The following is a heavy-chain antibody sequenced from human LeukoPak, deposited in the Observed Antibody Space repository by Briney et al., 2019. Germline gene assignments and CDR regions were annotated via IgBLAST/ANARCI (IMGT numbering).Heavy chain of an antibody. D-gene: IGHD3-22*01. Sequence: SQTLSLTCTVSGGSISSGGYCWTWIRPPAGKGLEWIGRFCISGSTNYHPSLKSRVTISVDTSKNQFSLTVNSVTAADTAVYYCAGGGYYDTSGSKDGFHVWGQGTRVTVSS. V-gene: IGHV4-61*02. CDR2: FCISGST. CDR1: GGSISSGGYC. CDR3: AGGGYYDTSGSKDGFHV. J-gene: IGHJ3*01.